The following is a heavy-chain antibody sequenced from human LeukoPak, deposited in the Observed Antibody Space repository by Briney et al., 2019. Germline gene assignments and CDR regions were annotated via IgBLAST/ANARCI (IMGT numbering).Heavy chain of an antibody. CDR2: IYYSGST. J-gene: IGHJ4*02. CDR3: ARGQQQLNPHFDY. V-gene: IGHV4-59*11. D-gene: IGHD6-13*01. CDR1: GGSISSHY. Sequence: PSETLSLTCIVSGGSISSHYWSWIRQPPGKGLEWIGYIYYSGSTNYNPSLKSRVTISVDTSKNQFSLKLSSVTAADTAVYYCARGQQQLNPHFDYWGQGTLVTVSS.